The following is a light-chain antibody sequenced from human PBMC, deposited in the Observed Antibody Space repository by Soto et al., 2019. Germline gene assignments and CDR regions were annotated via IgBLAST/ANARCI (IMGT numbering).Light chain of an antibody. V-gene: IGLV2-14*01. CDR1: SSDVGAYNF. J-gene: IGLJ3*02. CDR2: EVS. CDR3: SSYTNSSNWV. Sequence: QSVLTQPASVSGSPGQSITISCTGTSSDVGAYNFVSWYQQHPGKAPKLMIFEVSNRPSGVSNRFSGSKSGNTASLTISGLQAEDEADYYCSSYTNSSNWVLGGGTK.